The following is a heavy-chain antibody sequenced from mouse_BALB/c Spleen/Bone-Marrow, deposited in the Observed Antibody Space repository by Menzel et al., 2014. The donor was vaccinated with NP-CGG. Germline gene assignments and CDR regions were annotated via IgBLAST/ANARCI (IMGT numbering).Heavy chain of an antibody. CDR3: ASDDYDGSWFAY. V-gene: IGHV1-74*01. CDR2: IHPSDSET. CDR1: GYSFTNYW. D-gene: IGHD2-4*01. Sequence: QVQLQQSGAELVRPGASVKLSCKASGYSFTNYWMNWVKQRPGQGLEWIGMIHPSDSETRLNQKFKDKATLTVDKSSSTAYMQLSSPTSEDSAVYYCASDDYDGSWFAYWGQGTLVTVSA. J-gene: IGHJ3*01.